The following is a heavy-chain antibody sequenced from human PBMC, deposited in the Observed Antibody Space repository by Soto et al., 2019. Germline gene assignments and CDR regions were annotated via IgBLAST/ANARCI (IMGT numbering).Heavy chain of an antibody. V-gene: IGHV3-9*01. Sequence: VLLVESGGGLVQPGRSLRLSCAVSGFNFGNYAMHWVRQAPGKGLEWVAAINWNSDKVAYAGSVLVRFTIFRDSAKNSLHLQMNDLTTEDTAFYYCAKDKGGTPYYIDSWGQGILVTVSS. CDR3: AKDKGGTPYYIDS. CDR1: GFNFGNYA. D-gene: IGHD6-25*01. J-gene: IGHJ4*02. CDR2: INWNSDKV.